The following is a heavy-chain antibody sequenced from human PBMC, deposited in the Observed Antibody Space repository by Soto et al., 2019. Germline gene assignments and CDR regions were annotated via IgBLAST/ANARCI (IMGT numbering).Heavy chain of an antibody. CDR1: GFTFSSYG. Sequence: TGGSLRLSCAASGFTFSSYGMHWVRQAPGKGLEWVAVISYDGSNKYYADSVKGRFTISRDNSKNTLYLQMNSLRAEDTAVYYCAKSTIAARPALGYWGQGTLVTVSS. J-gene: IGHJ4*02. CDR3: AKSTIAARPALGY. CDR2: ISYDGSNK. D-gene: IGHD6-6*01. V-gene: IGHV3-30*18.